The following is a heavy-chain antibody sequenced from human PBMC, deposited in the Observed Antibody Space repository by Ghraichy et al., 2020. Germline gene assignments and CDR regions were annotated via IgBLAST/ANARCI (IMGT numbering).Heavy chain of an antibody. CDR1: GFAFSTFA. Sequence: LSLTCAASGFAFSTFAMHWVRQAPGKGLEWVALISYDGSFKYYADSVKGRFTVSRDNSKDTLYLQMNTLRAEDTAVYYCARARFSYGLSGYYYGMNVWGQGTTITVSS. V-gene: IGHV3-30*03. D-gene: IGHD5-18*01. CDR2: ISYDGSFK. CDR3: ARARFSYGLSGYYYGMNV. J-gene: IGHJ6*02.